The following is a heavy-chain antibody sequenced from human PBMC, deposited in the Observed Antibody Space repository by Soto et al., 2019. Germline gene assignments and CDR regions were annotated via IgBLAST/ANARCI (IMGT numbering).Heavy chain of an antibody. CDR1: GFTVSSNY. J-gene: IGHJ4*02. CDR3: AREGVVAASD. Sequence: EVQLVESGGGLVQPGGSLRLYCAASGFTVSSNYMSWVRQAPGKGLEWVSVIYSGGSTNYADSVKGRFTISRDNSKNTVSLQTNSLRAEDMAVYYCAREGVVAASDWGQGTLVTVSS. V-gene: IGHV3-66*01. CDR2: IYSGGST. D-gene: IGHD2-15*01.